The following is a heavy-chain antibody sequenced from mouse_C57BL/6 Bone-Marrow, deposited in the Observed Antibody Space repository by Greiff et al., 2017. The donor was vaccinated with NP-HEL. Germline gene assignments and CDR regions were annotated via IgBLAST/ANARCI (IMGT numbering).Heavy chain of an antibody. CDR3: ASSSSHWYFDV. V-gene: IGHV1-39*01. CDR2: INPNYGTT. CDR1: GYSFTDYN. Sequence: EVKLMESGPELVKPGASVKISCKASGYSFTDYNMNWVKQSNGKSLEWIGVINPNYGTTSYNQKFKGKATLTVDQSSSTAYMQLNSLTSEDSAVYYCASSSSHWYFDVWGTGTTVTVSS. J-gene: IGHJ1*03. D-gene: IGHD1-1*01.